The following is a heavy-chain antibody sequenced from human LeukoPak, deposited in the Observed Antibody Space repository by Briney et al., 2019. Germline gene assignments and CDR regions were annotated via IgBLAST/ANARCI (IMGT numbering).Heavy chain of an antibody. CDR1: GFTFSSYG. V-gene: IGHV3-23*01. Sequence: GGTLRLSCAASGFTFSSYGMSWVRPVPGKGLEWVSAISASASSTYYTDSVKGRFTISRDNSKNTLYLQMSSLRAEDTAVYYCTKDDAWLRFGEWSQGTLVTVSS. J-gene: IGHJ4*02. CDR2: ISASASST. CDR3: TKDDAWLRFGE. D-gene: IGHD3-10*01.